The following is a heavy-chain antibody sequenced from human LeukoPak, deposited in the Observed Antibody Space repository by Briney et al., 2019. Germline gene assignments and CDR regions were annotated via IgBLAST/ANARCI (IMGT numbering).Heavy chain of an antibody. D-gene: IGHD3-22*01. J-gene: IGHJ4*02. CDR3: ARIMYYYDSSGYSYYFDY. Sequence: SETLSLTCTVSGGSISSSSYYWGWIRQPPGKGLEWIGSIYYCGSTYYNPSLKSRVTISVDTSKNQFSLKLSSVTAADTAVYYCARIMYYYDSSGYSYYFDYWGQGTLVAVSS. V-gene: IGHV4-39*07. CDR1: GGSISSSSYY. CDR2: IYYCGST.